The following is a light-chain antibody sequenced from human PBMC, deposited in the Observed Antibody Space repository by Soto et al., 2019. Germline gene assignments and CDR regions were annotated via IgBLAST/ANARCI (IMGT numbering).Light chain of an antibody. Sequence: EIVMTQSPATLSVSPGERATLSCRASQSVSSNLAWYQQKPGHAPRLLIYGASTRATGIPARFSGSGSGTEFTLPISSLQSEDFAVYYCQQYNNCPSYTFGYWTKLEIK. V-gene: IGKV3-15*01. CDR3: QQYNNCPSYT. CDR1: QSVSSN. CDR2: GAS. J-gene: IGKJ2*01.